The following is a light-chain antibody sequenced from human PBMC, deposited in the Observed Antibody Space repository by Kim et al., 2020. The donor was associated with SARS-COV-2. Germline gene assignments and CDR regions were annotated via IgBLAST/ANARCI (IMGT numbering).Light chain of an antibody. V-gene: IGLV3-19*01. CDR1: SLRSYY. J-gene: IGLJ2*01. CDR2: GRN. Sequence: VAVGQTVSITGQGDSLRSYYATWYQQKPRQAPVLVIYGRNNRPSGIPDRFSGSASGNTASLTISGTQAEDEADFYCQSRDSGGKVVFGGGTQLTVL. CDR3: QSRDSGGKVV.